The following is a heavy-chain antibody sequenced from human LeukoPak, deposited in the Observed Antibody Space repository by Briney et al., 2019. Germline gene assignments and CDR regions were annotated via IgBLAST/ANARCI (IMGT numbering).Heavy chain of an antibody. V-gene: IGHV4-34*01. Sequence: SETLSLTCAVYGGSFSGYYWSWIRKPPGKGLEWIGEINHSGSTNYNPSLKSRVTISVDTSKNQFSLKLSSVTAADTAVYYCARGRTYYYGSGSLYFDYWGQGTLVTVSS. J-gene: IGHJ4*02. CDR1: GGSFSGYY. D-gene: IGHD3-10*01. CDR2: INHSGST. CDR3: ARGRTYYYGSGSLYFDY.